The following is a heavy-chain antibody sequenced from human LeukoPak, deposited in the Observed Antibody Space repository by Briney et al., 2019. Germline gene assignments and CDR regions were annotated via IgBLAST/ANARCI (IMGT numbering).Heavy chain of an antibody. CDR1: GFTFDDYA. J-gene: IGHJ4*02. D-gene: IGHD3-22*01. CDR3: AKDWSYDSSGYYGY. V-gene: IGHV3-9*03. Sequence: PGRSLRLSCAASGFTFDDYAMHWVRQAPGKGLEWVSGISWNSGSIGYADSVKGRFTISRDNAKNSLYLQMNSLRAEDMALYYCAKDWSYDSSGYYGYWGQGTLVTVSS. CDR2: ISWNSGSI.